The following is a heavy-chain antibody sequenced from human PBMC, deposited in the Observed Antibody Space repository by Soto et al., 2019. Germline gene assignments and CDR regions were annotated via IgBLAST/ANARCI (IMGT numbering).Heavy chain of an antibody. CDR2: ISAYNGNT. CDR3: ARVVPGAEAWFGP. CDR1: GYTFTSYG. V-gene: IGHV1-18*04. D-gene: IGHD2-2*01. J-gene: IGHJ5*02. Sequence: GASVEVTCKASGYTFTSYGIIWVRQAPGQGLEWMGWISAYNGNTNYAQKLQGRVTMTTDTSTTTAYMELRSLRSDDTAAYYCARVVPGAEAWFGPWGQGTLVNVSS.